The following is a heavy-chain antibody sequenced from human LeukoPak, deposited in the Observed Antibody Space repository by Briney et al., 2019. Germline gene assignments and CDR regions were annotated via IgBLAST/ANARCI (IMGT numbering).Heavy chain of an antibody. CDR2: IRFDGTNK. D-gene: IGHD3-3*01. Sequence: PGGSLRLSCAASGFTFSSYGMHWVRQAPGKGLEWMAFIRFDGTNKYHADSVEGRFTISRDNSKNTLYLQMNSLRAEDTAVYYCARAGYDFWSGYYSPWFDYWGQGTLVTVSS. V-gene: IGHV3-30*02. CDR3: ARAGYDFWSGYYSPWFDY. CDR1: GFTFSSYG. J-gene: IGHJ4*02.